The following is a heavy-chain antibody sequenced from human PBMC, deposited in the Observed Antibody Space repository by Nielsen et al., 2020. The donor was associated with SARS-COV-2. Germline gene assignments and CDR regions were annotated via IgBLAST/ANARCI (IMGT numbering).Heavy chain of an antibody. J-gene: IGHJ4*02. CDR2: INSDGSRS. V-gene: IGHV3-74*01. D-gene: IGHD6-13*01. CDR1: GYTFSDYY. Sequence: GESLKISCEGSGYTFSDYYMNWVRQAPGKGLMWVARINSDGSRSAYADAVKGRFIMSRDNARDTLSLQMNSLRAEDTALYYCARDGTDSSRWHQRVDYWGQGTLVTVSS. CDR3: ARDGTDSSRWHQRVDY.